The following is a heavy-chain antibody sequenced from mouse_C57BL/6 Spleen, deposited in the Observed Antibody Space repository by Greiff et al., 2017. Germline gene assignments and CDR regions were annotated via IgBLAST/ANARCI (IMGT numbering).Heavy chain of an antibody. CDR3: ARWQLGLDY. CDR2: IDPSDSYT. D-gene: IGHD4-1*02. Sequence: QVQLQQPGAELVMPGASVKLSCKASGYTFTSYWMHWVKQRPGQGLEWIGEIDPSDSYTNYNQKFTGKSTLTVDKSSSTAYMQLSSLTSEDSAVYYCARWQLGLDYWGQGTTLTVSS. J-gene: IGHJ2*01. V-gene: IGHV1-69*01. CDR1: GYTFTSYW.